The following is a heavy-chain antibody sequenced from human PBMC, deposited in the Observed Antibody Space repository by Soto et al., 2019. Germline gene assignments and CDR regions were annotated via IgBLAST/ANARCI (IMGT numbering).Heavy chain of an antibody. Sequence: PGGAMRLSYAASVFTCSSYAMHWVRQAPGKGLEWVAVISNNRSTIYYADSVKGRFTISRDNAKNSLYLQMNSLRDEDTAVYYCAIITMIVSFDYWGQGTLVTSPQ. J-gene: IGHJ4*02. V-gene: IGHV3-48*02. D-gene: IGHD3-22*01. CDR1: VFTCSSYA. CDR3: AIITMIVSFDY. CDR2: ISNNRSTI.